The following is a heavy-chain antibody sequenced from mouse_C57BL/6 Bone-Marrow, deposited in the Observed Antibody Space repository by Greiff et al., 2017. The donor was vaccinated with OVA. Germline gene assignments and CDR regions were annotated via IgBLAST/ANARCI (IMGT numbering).Heavy chain of an antibody. J-gene: IGHJ1*03. Sequence: VQLQQSGAELVRPGASVKLSCTASGFNIKDDYMHWVKQRPEQGLEWIGWIVPENGDTEYASKFQGKATITADTSSNTAYLQLSSLTSEDTAVYYCTTNWDWYFDVWGTGTTVTVSS. V-gene: IGHV14-4*01. CDR2: IVPENGDT. D-gene: IGHD4-1*02. CDR3: TTNWDWYFDV. CDR1: GFNIKDDY.